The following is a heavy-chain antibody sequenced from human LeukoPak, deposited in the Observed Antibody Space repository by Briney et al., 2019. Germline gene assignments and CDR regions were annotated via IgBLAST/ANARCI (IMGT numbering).Heavy chain of an antibody. D-gene: IGHD3-22*01. CDR1: GFTFSSYA. J-gene: IGHJ2*01. Sequence: GGSLRLSCAASGFTFSSYAMSWVRQAPGKGLEWVSAISGSGGSTYYADSVKGRFTISRDNSKNTLYLQTNSLRAEDTAVYYCAKGGGTHYYDSSGYYPEGSFDLWGRGTLVTVSS. CDR3: AKGGGTHYYDSSGYYPEGSFDL. CDR2: ISGSGGST. V-gene: IGHV3-23*01.